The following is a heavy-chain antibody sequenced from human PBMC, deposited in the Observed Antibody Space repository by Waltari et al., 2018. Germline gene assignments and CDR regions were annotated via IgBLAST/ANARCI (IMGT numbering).Heavy chain of an antibody. V-gene: IGHV1-69*01. CDR3: AKLHVAYYDFWIGVTPVDY. CDR1: GGTFSSYV. Sequence: QVQLVQSGAEVKKPGSSVKVSCKASGGTFSSYVISWVRQAPGQGLEWMGGVIPIFGTANYAQKFQGRVTITADDSTSTAYMELSSLRSEDTAVYYCAKLHVAYYDFWIGVTPVDYWGQGTLVTVSS. CDR2: VIPIFGTA. J-gene: IGHJ4*02. D-gene: IGHD3-3*01.